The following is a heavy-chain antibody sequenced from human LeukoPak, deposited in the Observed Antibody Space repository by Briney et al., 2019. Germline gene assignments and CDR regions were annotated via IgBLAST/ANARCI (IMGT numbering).Heavy chain of an antibody. CDR1: GGSINSFY. CDR2: IYYSGST. J-gene: IGHJ3*02. Sequence: SETLSLTCTVSGGSINSFYWSWIRQAPGKGLEWIGYIYYSGSTNYNPSFKSRVTISIDTSKTQFSLKLSSVTAADTAVYYCARGRIGSGAFDIWGQGTMVTVSS. CDR3: ARGRIGSGAFDI. V-gene: IGHV4-59*12. D-gene: IGHD6-19*01.